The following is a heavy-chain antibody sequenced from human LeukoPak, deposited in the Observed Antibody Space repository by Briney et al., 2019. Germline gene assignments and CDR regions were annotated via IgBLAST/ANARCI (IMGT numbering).Heavy chain of an antibody. D-gene: IGHD3-10*01. CDR2: INWNGGST. CDR1: GFTFDDYG. V-gene: IGHV3-20*04. CDR3: ARRRQSLWFGESSDAFDI. J-gene: IGHJ3*02. Sequence: GGSLRLSCAASGFTFDDYGMSWVRQAPGQGLEWVSGINWNGGSTGYADSVEGRFTISRDNAKNSLYLQMNSLRAEDTALYYCARRRQSLWFGESSDAFDIWGQGTMVTVSS.